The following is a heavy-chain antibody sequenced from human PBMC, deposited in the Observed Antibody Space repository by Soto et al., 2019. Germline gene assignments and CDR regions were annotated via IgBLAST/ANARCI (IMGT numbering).Heavy chain of an antibody. J-gene: IGHJ6*03. CDR1: GFTVSSNY. Sequence: EVQLVESGGGLVQPGGSLRLSCAASGFTVSSNYMSWVRQAPGKGLEWVSVIDSGGSTYYADSVKGRFTISRHNSKNKLYLQMNRLRAEDTAVYYCARESTGAVYYMDVWGKGTTVTVSS. V-gene: IGHV3-53*04. D-gene: IGHD7-27*01. CDR2: IDSGGST. CDR3: ARESTGAVYYMDV.